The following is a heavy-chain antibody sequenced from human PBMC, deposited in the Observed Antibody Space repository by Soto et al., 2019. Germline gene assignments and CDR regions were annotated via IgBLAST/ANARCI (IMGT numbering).Heavy chain of an antibody. CDR2: ISYDGSNK. CDR3: AKASYYYESSGSPGWFDP. V-gene: IGHV3-30*18. Sequence: QVQLVESGGGVVQPGRSLRLSCAASGFTFSDYGMHWVRQAPGKGLEWVAVISYDGSNKYYADSVKGRFTISRDNSKNALYLHMDSLRAEDTAVYYCAKASYYYESSGSPGWFDPWGQGGLVTVSS. CDR1: GFTFSDYG. D-gene: IGHD3-22*01. J-gene: IGHJ5*02.